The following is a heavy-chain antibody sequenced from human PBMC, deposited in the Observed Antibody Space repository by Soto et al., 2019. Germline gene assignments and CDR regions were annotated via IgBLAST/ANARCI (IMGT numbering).Heavy chain of an antibody. J-gene: IGHJ4*02. D-gene: IGHD3-22*01. CDR2: SGDKAQGYST. V-gene: IGHV3-72*01. CDR1: GFTLSDPY. Sequence: GGSLRLSCAGSGFTLSDPYIDWVRKAPGKGLEWVGCSGDKAQGYSTAYAAYVHCRFTNSRDESKHSVYLQMTRPNTEDQSDYYCFRATYFCDSSCYTRYFDYWGQGTLVTVSS. CDR3: FRATYFCDSSCYTRYFDY.